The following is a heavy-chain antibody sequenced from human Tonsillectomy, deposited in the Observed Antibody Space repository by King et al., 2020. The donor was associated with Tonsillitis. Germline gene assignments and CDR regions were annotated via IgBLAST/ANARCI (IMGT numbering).Heavy chain of an antibody. V-gene: IGHV4-34*01. CDR2: INHIGGT. D-gene: IGHD2-2*01. CDR1: GGSFSDYY. CDR3: ARSLPAPPTLDAFDI. J-gene: IGHJ3*02. Sequence: VQLQQWGAGLLKPSETLSLTCAVYGGSFSDYYWNWVRQPPGRGREGIGEINHIGGTKFNPSLKSRVTISVEPAKKQFSLKLSPVTAADTAVYYCARSLPAPPTLDAFDIWGQGTMVTVSS.